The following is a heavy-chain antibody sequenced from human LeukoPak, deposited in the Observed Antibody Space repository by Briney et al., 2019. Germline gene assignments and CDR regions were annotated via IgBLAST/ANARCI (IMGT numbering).Heavy chain of an antibody. CDR2: INPNRGGT. D-gene: IGHD3-16*02. Sequence: ASVKVSCKASGYTFTGYYMHWVRQAPGQGLEWMGWINPNRGGTNYAQKFQGWVTMTRDTSISTAYMELSRLRSDDTAVYYCAREYDYVWGSYRPEGMDVWGQGTTVTVSS. J-gene: IGHJ6*02. V-gene: IGHV1-2*04. CDR1: GYTFTGYY. CDR3: AREYDYVWGSYRPEGMDV.